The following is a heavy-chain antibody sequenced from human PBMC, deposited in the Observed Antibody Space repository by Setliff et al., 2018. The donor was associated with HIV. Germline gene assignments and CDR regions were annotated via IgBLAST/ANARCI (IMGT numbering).Heavy chain of an antibody. Sequence: SETLSLTCAVSGYSISSSNWWGWIRQPPGKGLEWIGYIYYSGSTYYHPSLKSRGTMSVDTSKNQSPLTLNSLTAVDTAVYYCARVFYRGHRENGYYGYYGMDVWGQGSTVTVSS. CDR2: IYYSGST. J-gene: IGHJ6*02. D-gene: IGHD2-21*01. CDR3: ARVFYRGHRENGYYGYYGMDV. CDR1: GYSISSSNW. V-gene: IGHV4-28*01.